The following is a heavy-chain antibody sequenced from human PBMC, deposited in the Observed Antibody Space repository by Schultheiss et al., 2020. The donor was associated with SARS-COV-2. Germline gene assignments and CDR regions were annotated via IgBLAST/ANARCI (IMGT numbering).Heavy chain of an antibody. CDR1: GYSISSGYF. CDR2: INHSGST. J-gene: IGHJ5*02. V-gene: IGHV4-38-2*02. CDR3: ARDRGGGSSWYGSWFDP. Sequence: SETLSLTCTVSGYSISSGYFWSWIRQPPGKGLEWIGEINHSGSTNYNPSLKSRVTISVDTSKNQFSLKLSSVTAADTAVYYCARDRGGGSSWYGSWFDPWGQGTLVTVSS. D-gene: IGHD6-13*01.